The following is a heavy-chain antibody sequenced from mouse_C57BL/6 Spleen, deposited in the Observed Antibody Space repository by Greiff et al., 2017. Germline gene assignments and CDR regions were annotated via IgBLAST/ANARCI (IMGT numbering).Heavy chain of an antibody. CDR1: GFTFSDYY. V-gene: IGHV5-16*01. D-gene: IGHD1-1*01. CDR3: ARLPWGAMDY. J-gene: IGHJ4*01. Sequence: EVMLVESEGGLVQPGSSMKLSCTASGFTFSDYYMAWVRQVPEKGLEWVANINYDGSSTYYLDSLKSRFIISRDNAKNILYLQMSSLKSEDTATYYCARLPWGAMDYWGQGTSVTVSS. CDR2: INYDGSST.